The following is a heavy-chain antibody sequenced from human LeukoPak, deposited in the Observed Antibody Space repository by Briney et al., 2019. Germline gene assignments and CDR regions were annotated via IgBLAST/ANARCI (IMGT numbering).Heavy chain of an antibody. J-gene: IGHJ4*02. CDR3: AKGFSMIVVVTTTVNYFDY. Sequence: GGSLRLSCAASGFTFSSYGMHWVRQAPGKGLEWVAFIRYDGSNKYYADSVKGRFTISRDNSKNTLYLQMNSLRAEDTAVYYCAKGFSMIVVVTTTVNYFDYWGQGTLVTVSS. CDR1: GFTFSSYG. CDR2: IRYDGSNK. V-gene: IGHV3-30*02. D-gene: IGHD3-22*01.